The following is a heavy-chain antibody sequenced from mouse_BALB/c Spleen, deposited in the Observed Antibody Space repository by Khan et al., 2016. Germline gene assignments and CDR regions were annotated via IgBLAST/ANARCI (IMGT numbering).Heavy chain of an antibody. J-gene: IGHJ2*01. D-gene: IGHD1-1*02. CDR2: IYPGNVNT. V-gene: IGHV1S56*01. CDR1: GYTFTSYY. CDR3: ARDGSYDY. Sequence: QVQLQQSGPELVKPGASVRISCKASGYTFTSYYIHWVKQRPGQGLEWIRWIYPGNVNTKYNEKFKGKATLTADKSSSTAYMQLSSLTSDDSAVYFCARDGSYDYWGQGTTLTVSS.